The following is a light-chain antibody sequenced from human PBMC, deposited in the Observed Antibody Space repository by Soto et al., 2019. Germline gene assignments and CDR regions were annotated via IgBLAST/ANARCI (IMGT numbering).Light chain of an antibody. CDR3: QSYDSSLSGVV. V-gene: IGLV1-40*01. CDR1: ISNIGAGYD. Sequence: QSVLTQPPSVSGAPGQRVTISCTGNISNIGAGYDVHWYQHLPGTAPKLLIYDNTNRPSGVPDRFSGSKSGTSASLAITGLQAEDESDYYCQSYDSSLSGVVFGGGTKLTVL. CDR2: DNT. J-gene: IGLJ2*01.